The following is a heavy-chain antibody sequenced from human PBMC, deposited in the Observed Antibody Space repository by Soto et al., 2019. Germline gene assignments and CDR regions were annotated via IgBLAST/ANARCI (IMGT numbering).Heavy chain of an antibody. D-gene: IGHD6-19*01. V-gene: IGHV1-2*04. Sequence: GASVKVSCKASGYTFTGYYMHWVRQAPGQGLEWMGWINPNSGGTNYAQKFQGWVTMTRDTSISTAYMELSRLRSDDTAVYYCARDRAVAGTDGMDVWGQGTTVTVSS. CDR1: GYTFTGYY. J-gene: IGHJ6*02. CDR2: INPNSGGT. CDR3: ARDRAVAGTDGMDV.